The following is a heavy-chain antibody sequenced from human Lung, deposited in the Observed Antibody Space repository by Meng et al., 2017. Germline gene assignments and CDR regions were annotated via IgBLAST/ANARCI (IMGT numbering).Heavy chain of an antibody. Sequence: GERVGAGGGLVQPGGPLSLSCGDSGFNFGNYTMHWVRQSPGKGLEWISRIVSDGGITTYADSVKGRFTVSRDNAKNTLYLQMNSLGADDTAVYYCARDLAWVLFDYWGQGALVTVSS. CDR2: IVSDGGIT. D-gene: IGHD3-3*01. CDR3: ARDLAWVLFDY. V-gene: IGHV3-74*01. J-gene: IGHJ4*02. CDR1: GFNFGNYT.